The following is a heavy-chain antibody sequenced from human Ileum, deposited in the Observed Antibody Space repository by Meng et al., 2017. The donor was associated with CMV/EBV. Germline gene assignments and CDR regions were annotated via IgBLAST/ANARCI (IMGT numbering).Heavy chain of an antibody. Sequence: ESWVVLLLAASSLRLAVAASGFTVSTACMHWVRQAPGKGLVWFASIIGDAATSAYSDSVKCRYIISRDNGKNTLYLQMNSLRAEDTAVYYCARAGSYRPDHCGQGTLVTVSS. CDR3: ARAGSYRPDH. J-gene: IGHJ4*02. V-gene: IGHV3-74*03. D-gene: IGHD1-26*01. CDR1: GFTVSTAC. CDR2: IIGDAATS.